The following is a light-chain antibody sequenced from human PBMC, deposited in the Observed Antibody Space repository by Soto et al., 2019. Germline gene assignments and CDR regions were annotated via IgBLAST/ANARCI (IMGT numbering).Light chain of an antibody. Sequence: QSALTQPRSVSGSPGQSVTISCTGAGSDVSGYNFLSWYQQYPGKAPKVIIYDVNKRPSGVPDRFSGSKSGKAASLTISGLQAEDEADYFCCSYTTIKTVVFGGGTKLTVL. CDR1: GSDVSGYNF. V-gene: IGLV2-11*01. CDR2: DVN. J-gene: IGLJ2*01. CDR3: CSYTTIKTVV.